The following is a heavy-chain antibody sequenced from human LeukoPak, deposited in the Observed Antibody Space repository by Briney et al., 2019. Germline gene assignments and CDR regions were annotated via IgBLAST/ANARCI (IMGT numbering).Heavy chain of an antibody. CDR1: GFTFSSYA. Sequence: PGGSLRLSCAASGFTFSSYAMHWVRQAPGKGLEWVAPILYDGSNKYYADSVKGRFTISRDDSKNTLYMQMNSLRAEDTAVYYCARDFAAAGIFDYWGQGTLVTVSS. D-gene: IGHD6-13*01. J-gene: IGHJ4*02. CDR3: ARDFAAAGIFDY. CDR2: ILYDGSNK. V-gene: IGHV3-30*04.